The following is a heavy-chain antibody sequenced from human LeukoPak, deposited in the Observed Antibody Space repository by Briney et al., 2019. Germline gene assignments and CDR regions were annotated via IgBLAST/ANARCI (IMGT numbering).Heavy chain of an antibody. D-gene: IGHD6-19*01. Sequence: SETLSLTCTVSGGSISSSSYYWGWIRQPPGKGLEWIGSIYYSGSTYYNPSLKSRVTISVDTSKNQFSLKLSSVTAADTAVYYCARTSLTVAGTNIDYWGQGTLVTVSS. CDR3: ARTSLTVAGTNIDY. CDR1: GGSISSSSYY. CDR2: IYYSGST. J-gene: IGHJ4*02. V-gene: IGHV4-39*07.